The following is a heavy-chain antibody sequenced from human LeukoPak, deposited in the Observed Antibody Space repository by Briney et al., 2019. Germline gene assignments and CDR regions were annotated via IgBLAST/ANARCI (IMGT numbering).Heavy chain of an antibody. Sequence: GGSLRLSCAASGVTFSSYAMSCVRQSPGTGLEWFSAIGGSGGSTYYADSVKGRFTISRDNSKHTLYPPMNSLRSEARAVYFCWKEGSVDSWGQGTLVTVSS. V-gene: IGHV3-23*01. CDR3: WKEGSVDS. CDR2: IGGSGGST. J-gene: IGHJ5*01. CDR1: GVTFSSYA.